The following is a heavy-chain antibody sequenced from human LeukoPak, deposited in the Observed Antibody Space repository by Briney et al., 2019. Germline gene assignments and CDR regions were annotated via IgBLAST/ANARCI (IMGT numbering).Heavy chain of an antibody. CDR2: IKQDGGET. V-gene: IGHV3-7*01. CDR1: GFTFSDSW. J-gene: IGHJ4*02. D-gene: IGHD3-10*01. Sequence: GGSLRLSCGTSGFTFSDSWMSWFRQAPGKGLEWVANIKQDGGETYYADSVKGRFTVSRDNSNNSLYLQMSGLRAEDTAVYFCARDRGADRFDSWGQGTLVTVSS. CDR3: ARDRGADRFDS.